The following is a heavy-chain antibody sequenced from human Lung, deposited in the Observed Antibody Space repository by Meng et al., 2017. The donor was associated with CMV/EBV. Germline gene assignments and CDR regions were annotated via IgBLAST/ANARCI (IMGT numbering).Heavy chain of an antibody. CDR2: INPNSGGT. CDR3: ASLLGYCSSTSCYEGNYYFDY. D-gene: IGHD2-2*01. J-gene: IGHJ4*02. Sequence: ASVXVSCKASGYTFTGYYMHWVRQAPGQGLEWMGWINPNSGGTNYAQKFQGRVTMTRDTSISTAYMELSRLRSDDTAVYYCASLLGYCSSTSCYEGNYYFDYWGQGTLVTVSS. CDR1: GYTFTGYY. V-gene: IGHV1-2*02.